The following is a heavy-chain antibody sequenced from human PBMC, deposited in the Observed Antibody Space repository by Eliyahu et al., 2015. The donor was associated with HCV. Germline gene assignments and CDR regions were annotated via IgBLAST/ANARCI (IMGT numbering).Heavy chain of an antibody. D-gene: IGHD2-15*01. Sequence: EVQLVESGGGLVQPGRSLRLSCAASGVTFEDFAMHWVRQAPGEGPGGVAGISWNSNKIVYADSVKGRFTISRDNAKNSLYMQMNSLRPEDTALYYCAGGSSYSYWYFDIWGRGTLVTVSS. CDR1: GVTFEDFA. CDR3: AGGSSYSYWYFDI. CDR2: ISWNSNKI. V-gene: IGHV3-9*01. J-gene: IGHJ2*01.